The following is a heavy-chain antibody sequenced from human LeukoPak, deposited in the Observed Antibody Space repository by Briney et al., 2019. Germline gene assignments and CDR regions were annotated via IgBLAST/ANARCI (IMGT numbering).Heavy chain of an antibody. CDR2: ISDVGADT. CDR3: AKRTAYSGSYPHFDY. V-gene: IGHV3-23*01. Sequence: GGSLRLSCAAPGFTFSNYGMSWVRQAPGRGLEWVSAISDVGADTYYADSMKGRFTISRYNSKNTLYLQMNSLRAEDTAIYYCAKRTAYSGSYPHFDYWGQGALVTVSS. J-gene: IGHJ4*02. D-gene: IGHD1-26*01. CDR1: GFTFSNYG.